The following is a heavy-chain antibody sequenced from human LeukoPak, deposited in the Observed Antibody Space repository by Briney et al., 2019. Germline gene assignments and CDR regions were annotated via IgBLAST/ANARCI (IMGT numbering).Heavy chain of an antibody. Sequence: PSETLSLTCTVSGVSVSSSSYYWGWIRQPPGKGLEWIGEINHSGSTNYNPSLKSRVTISVDTSKNQFSLKLSSVTAADTAVYYCARQGQFVYDYVWGSYRSRTRYYFDYWGQGTLVTVSS. V-gene: IGHV4-39*01. CDR3: ARQGQFVYDYVWGSYRSRTRYYFDY. J-gene: IGHJ4*02. CDR1: GVSVSSSSYY. D-gene: IGHD3-16*02. CDR2: INHSGST.